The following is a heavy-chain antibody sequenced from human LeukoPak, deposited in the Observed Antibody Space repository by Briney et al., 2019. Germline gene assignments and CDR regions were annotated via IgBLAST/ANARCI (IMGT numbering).Heavy chain of an antibody. CDR3: SREEYCGGDCYSGGDWFDP. CDR1: GFTFSGSA. CDR2: IRRKANSYAT. Sequence: GGSLRLSCAASGFTFSGSALHWVRQASGKGLEWVGRIRRKANSYATAYAASVKGRFTISRDDSKNTAYLQMSSLKTEDTAVYYCSREEYCGGDCYSGGDWFDPWGQGTLVTVSS. D-gene: IGHD2-21*02. V-gene: IGHV3-73*01. J-gene: IGHJ5*02.